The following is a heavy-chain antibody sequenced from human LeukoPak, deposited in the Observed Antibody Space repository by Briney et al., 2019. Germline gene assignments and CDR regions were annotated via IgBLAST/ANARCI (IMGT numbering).Heavy chain of an antibody. Sequence: PGGSLRLSCAASGFTFSSYSMNWVRQAPGKGLEWVSCISSSSSTIYYADSVKGRFTISRDNAKNSLYLQMNSLRAEDTAVYYRARDWGAIDYWGQGTLVTVSS. CDR3: ARDWGAIDY. D-gene: IGHD3-16*01. V-gene: IGHV3-48*04. CDR2: ISSSSSTI. CDR1: GFTFSSYS. J-gene: IGHJ4*02.